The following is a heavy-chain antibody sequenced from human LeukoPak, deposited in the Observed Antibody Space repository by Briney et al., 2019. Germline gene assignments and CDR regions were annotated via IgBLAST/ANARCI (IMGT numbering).Heavy chain of an antibody. Sequence: SETLSLTCTVSGGSISSYYWSWIRQPAGKGLEWIGRIYGSGSTEYNPSLKSRVTMSVDTSKSQFSLKLSSVTAADTAVYYCARFSLLRQTDYWGQGTLVTVSS. CDR2: IYGSGST. V-gene: IGHV4-4*07. D-gene: IGHD3-22*01. CDR3: ARFSLLRQTDY. J-gene: IGHJ4*02. CDR1: GGSISSYY.